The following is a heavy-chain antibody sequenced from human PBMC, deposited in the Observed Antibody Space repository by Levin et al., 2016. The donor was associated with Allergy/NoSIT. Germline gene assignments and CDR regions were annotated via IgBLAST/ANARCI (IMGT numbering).Heavy chain of an antibody. CDR3: ARGGGGVDHHHYGMDV. V-gene: IGHV1-46*01. D-gene: IGHD3-3*01. J-gene: IGHJ6*02. CDR1: GYTFTTYY. Sequence: ASVKVSCKASGYTFTTYYIHWVRQAPGQGLEWMGIIKPRDGGTTYAQKFQGRVTMTRDTSTSTVYMEVSSLRSEDTAVYHCARGGGGVDHHHYGMDVWGQGTTVTVSS. CDR2: IKPRDGGT.